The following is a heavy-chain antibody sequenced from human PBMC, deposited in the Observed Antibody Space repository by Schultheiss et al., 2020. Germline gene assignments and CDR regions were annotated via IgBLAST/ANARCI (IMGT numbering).Heavy chain of an antibody. CDR2: IYYTGST. Sequence: SETLSLTCTVSGGSISSYYWSWIRQPPGKGLEWIGYIYYTGSTNYNPSLKSRVTILVDTSKNQFSLKLSSVTAADTAVYYCARRVGDFDEDAFDIWGQGTKVTVSS. CDR1: GGSISSYY. CDR3: ARRVGDFDEDAFDI. D-gene: IGHD2-21*02. J-gene: IGHJ3*02. V-gene: IGHV4-59*08.